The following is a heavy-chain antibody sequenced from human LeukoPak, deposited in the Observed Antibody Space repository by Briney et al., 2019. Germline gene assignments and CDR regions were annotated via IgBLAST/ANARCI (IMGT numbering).Heavy chain of an antibody. V-gene: IGHV3-23*01. CDR3: AKDSDELIAATYNWFDS. D-gene: IGHD6-13*01. CDR1: GFTFGSYA. Sequence: GGSLRLSCAASGFTFGSYAMSWVRQAPGKGLEWVSGISGSGGSTDYADSVKGRVTISRDNSKNTLYLQMTSLRAEDTALYYCAKDSDELIAATYNWFDSWAREPWSPSPQ. J-gene: IGHJ5*01. CDR2: ISGSGGST.